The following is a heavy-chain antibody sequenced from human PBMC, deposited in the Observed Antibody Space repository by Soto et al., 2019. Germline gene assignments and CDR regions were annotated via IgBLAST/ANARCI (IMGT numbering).Heavy chain of an antibody. Sequence: PGGSLRLSCAASGFTFDDYGMSWVRQVPGKGLEWVSGINRNGGKTGYADSVKGRFTISRDNAKNSLYLQMNSLRAEDTALYHCAREYGSGSSPPWFDPWGQGTLVTVSS. D-gene: IGHD3-10*01. V-gene: IGHV3-20*01. CDR1: GFTFDDYG. J-gene: IGHJ5*02. CDR3: AREYGSGSSPPWFDP. CDR2: INRNGGKT.